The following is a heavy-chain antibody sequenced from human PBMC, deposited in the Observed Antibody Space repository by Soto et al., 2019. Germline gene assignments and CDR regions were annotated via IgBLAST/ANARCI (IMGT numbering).Heavy chain of an antibody. CDR2: IIPILGIA. D-gene: IGHD2-15*01. CDR3: ARDNIVGNWFDP. V-gene: IGHV1-69*04. CDR1: GGTFSSYT. J-gene: IGHJ5*02. Sequence: SVKVSCKASGGTFSSYTISWVRQAPGQGLEWMGRIIPILGIANYAQKFQGRVTITADKSTSTAYMELRSLRSDDTAVYYCARDNIVGNWFDPWGQGTLVTVSS.